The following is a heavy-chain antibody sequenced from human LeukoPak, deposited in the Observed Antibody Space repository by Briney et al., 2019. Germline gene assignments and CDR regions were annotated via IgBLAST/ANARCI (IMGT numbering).Heavy chain of an antibody. CDR2: ISSSSSYI. D-gene: IGHD1-26*01. V-gene: IGHV3-21*01. CDR1: GFTFSSYS. CDR3: PRDSTIVGATTSDY. J-gene: IGHJ4*02. Sequence: PGGSMRLSCAASGFTFSSYSMNWVRQAPGKGLEWVSSISSSSSYIYYADSVKGRFTISRDNAKNSLYLQMNSLRAEDTAVYYCPRDSTIVGATTSDYWGQGTLVTVSS.